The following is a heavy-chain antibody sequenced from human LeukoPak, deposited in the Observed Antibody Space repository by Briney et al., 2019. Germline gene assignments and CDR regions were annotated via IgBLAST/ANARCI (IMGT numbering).Heavy chain of an antibody. CDR1: GGTFSSYA. CDR3: ARAAAGTKYFQH. J-gene: IGHJ1*01. V-gene: IGHV1-69*06. Sequence: SVKVSCKASGGTFSSYAISWVRQAPGQGLEWMGGIIPIFGTANYAQKFQGRVTITADKSTSTAYMELSSLRSEDTAVYYCARAAAGTKYFQHWGQGTLVTVSS. D-gene: IGHD6-13*01. CDR2: IIPIFGTA.